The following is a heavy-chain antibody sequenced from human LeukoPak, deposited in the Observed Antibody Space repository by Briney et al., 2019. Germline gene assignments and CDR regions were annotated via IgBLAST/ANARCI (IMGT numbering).Heavy chain of an antibody. J-gene: IGHJ3*02. CDR2: ISGSGGST. V-gene: IGHV3-23*01. Sequence: PGGSLRLSCAASGFTLISNGMSWVRQAPGKGLEWVSVISGSGGSTFYADSVKGRFTISRDNSKNTLYLQMNSLRDEDTAVYYCAKRFYGGTALFAFDIWGQGTMVTVSS. CDR1: GFTLISNG. CDR3: AKRFYGGTALFAFDI. D-gene: IGHD4-23*01.